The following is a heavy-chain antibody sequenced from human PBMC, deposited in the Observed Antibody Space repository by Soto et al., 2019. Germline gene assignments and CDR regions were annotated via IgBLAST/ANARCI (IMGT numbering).Heavy chain of an antibody. CDR2: ISYDGSNK. D-gene: IGHD3-9*01. V-gene: IGHV3-30*18. CDR3: AKGPLYDTLGAVDP. J-gene: IGHJ5*02. Sequence: GGSLRLSCAASGFTFSSYGMHWVRQAPGKGLEWVAVISYDGSNKYYADSVKGRFTISRDNSKNTLYLQMNSLRAEDMAVYYCAKGPLYDTLGAVDPWGQGTLVTVSS. CDR1: GFTFSSYG.